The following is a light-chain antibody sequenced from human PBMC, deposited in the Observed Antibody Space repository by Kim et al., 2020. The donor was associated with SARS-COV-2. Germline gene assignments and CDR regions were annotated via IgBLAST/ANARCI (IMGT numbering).Light chain of an antibody. J-gene: IGLJ2*01. V-gene: IGLV6-57*04. CDR1: RGSIDDNY. CDR2: EDD. CDR3: QSYNRSNVV. Sequence: NFMLTQPLSVPESPGKTVTISCTRSRGSIDDNYVQWYQQRPGGVPTAVIYEDDQRPSGVSDRFSGSIDNSSNSASLTISGLKTEDEADYYCQSYNRSNVVFGGGTQLTVL.